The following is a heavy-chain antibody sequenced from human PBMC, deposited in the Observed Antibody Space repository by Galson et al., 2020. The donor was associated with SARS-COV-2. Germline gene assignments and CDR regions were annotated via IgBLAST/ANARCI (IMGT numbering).Heavy chain of an antibody. CDR3: ARDPKYYDILTGYYSAWDVHYYYGMDV. V-gene: IGHV3-30*03. Sequence: GESLKISCAASGFTFSSYGMHWVRQAPGKGLEWVAVISYDGSNKYYADSVKGRFTISRDNSKNTLYLQMNSLRAEDTAVYYCARDPKYYDILTGYYSAWDVHYYYGMDVWGQGTTVTVSS. D-gene: IGHD3-9*01. J-gene: IGHJ6*02. CDR2: ISYDGSNK. CDR1: GFTFSSYG.